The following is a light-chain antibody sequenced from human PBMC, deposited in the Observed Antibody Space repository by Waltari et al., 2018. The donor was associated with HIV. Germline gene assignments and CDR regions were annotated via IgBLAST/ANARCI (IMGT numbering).Light chain of an antibody. Sequence: QTVVTQEPSFSVSPGGTVTLTRGLSFGSVSSTNYPSWYQQTPGQAPRTLIYNTKTRSSGVPDRFSGSILGIKAALTITGAQADDDSDYYCVLYMGSGIWLFGGGTKLTVL. V-gene: IGLV8-61*01. J-gene: IGLJ3*02. CDR3: VLYMGSGIWL. CDR2: NTK. CDR1: FGSVSSTNY.